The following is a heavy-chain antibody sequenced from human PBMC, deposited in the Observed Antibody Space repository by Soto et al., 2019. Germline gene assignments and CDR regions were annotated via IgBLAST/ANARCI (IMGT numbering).Heavy chain of an antibody. D-gene: IGHD3-22*01. CDR2: IDPSDSYT. J-gene: IGHJ4*02. CDR3: ARRTGTYYYDSSGYYPFDY. Sequence: PGESLKISCKGSGYSFTSYWISWVRQMPGKGLEWMGRIDPSDSYTNYSPSFQGRVTISADKSISTAYLQWSSLKASDTAMYYCARRTGTYYYDSSGYYPFDYWGQGTLVTVSS. CDR1: GYSFTSYW. V-gene: IGHV5-10-1*01.